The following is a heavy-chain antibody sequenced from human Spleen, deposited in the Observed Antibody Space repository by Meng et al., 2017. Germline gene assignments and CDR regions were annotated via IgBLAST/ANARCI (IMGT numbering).Heavy chain of an antibody. Sequence: GSLRLSCTVSGASVSSHYWSWTRQTPGKGLQWIGYIHNRGGTTYNPSLKSRVTMSVDTFKNQFSLKLSSVAAADTAVYYCARDSREVGATYYFDYWGRGTLVTVSS. V-gene: IGHV4-59*02. D-gene: IGHD1-26*01. CDR2: IHNRGGT. J-gene: IGHJ4*02. CDR3: ARDSREVGATYYFDY. CDR1: GASVSSHY.